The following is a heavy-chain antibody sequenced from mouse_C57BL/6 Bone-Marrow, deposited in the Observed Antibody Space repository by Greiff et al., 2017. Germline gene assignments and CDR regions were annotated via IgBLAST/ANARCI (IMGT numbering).Heavy chain of an antibody. J-gene: IGHJ4*01. D-gene: IGHD2-5*01. CDR2: ISYSGST. Sequence: EVKLMESGPGMVKPSQSLSLTCTVTGYSITSGYDWHWIRHFPGNKLEWMGYISYSGSTNYNPSLKSRISITHVTSKNHFFMELNSVTTEETDTYYCDRETYYSNYYAMDYWGQGTSVTVSS. CDR1: GYSITSGYD. V-gene: IGHV3-1*01. CDR3: DRETYYSNYYAMDY.